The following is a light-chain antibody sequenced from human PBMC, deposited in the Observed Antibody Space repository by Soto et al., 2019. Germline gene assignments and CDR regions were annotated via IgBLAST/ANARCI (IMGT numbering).Light chain of an antibody. CDR1: SSDVGSYNL. V-gene: IGLV2-23*01. J-gene: IGLJ3*02. CDR2: EGS. CDR3: CSYAGSSRV. Sequence: QSVLTQPASVSGSPGQSITISCTGTSSDVGSYNLVSWYQQHPGKAPKLMIYEGSKRPSGVSNRFSGSKSGNTASLTISGLQADVEADYYCCSYAGSSRVFGGGTKLTVL.